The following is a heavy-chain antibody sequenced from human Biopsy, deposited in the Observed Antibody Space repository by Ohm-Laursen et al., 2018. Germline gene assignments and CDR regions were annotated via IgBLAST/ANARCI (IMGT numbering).Heavy chain of an antibody. V-gene: IGHV3-33*01. CDR2: IWYDGSIK. J-gene: IGHJ5*01. Sequence: SLRLSCAASGFTFSNFGIHWVRQAPGQGLEWVAVIWYDGSIKYYADSVKGRFTISRDDSKNTLYLEMNSLRAADTAIYFCATELLPPGVGGPWLDSWGQGTPVTVSS. D-gene: IGHD3-10*01. CDR3: ATELLPPGVGGPWLDS. CDR1: GFTFSNFG.